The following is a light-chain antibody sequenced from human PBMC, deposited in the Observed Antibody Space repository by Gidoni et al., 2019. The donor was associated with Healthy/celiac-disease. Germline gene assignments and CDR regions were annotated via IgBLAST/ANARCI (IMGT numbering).Light chain of an antibody. CDR2: GAS. CDR3: QQYGSSGT. J-gene: IGKJ1*01. Sequence: IVLTQSPGTLSLSPGERATLSCRARQSVSSSYLAWYQQKPGQAPRLLIYGASSRATGIPDRFSGSGPGTDFTLTISRLEPEDFAVYYCQQYGSSGTLGQGTKVEIK. CDR1: QSVSSSY. V-gene: IGKV3-20*01.